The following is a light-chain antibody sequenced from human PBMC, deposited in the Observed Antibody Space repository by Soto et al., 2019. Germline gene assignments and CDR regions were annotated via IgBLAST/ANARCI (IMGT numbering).Light chain of an antibody. Sequence: IQLTQSPSSLSASVVYIVTITFRASHDIAIYLASYQQKAGEAPKLLIYAASTLYGGVPSRFRGSGSGTDFALTIKSLQAEDFATYHREHLSMYTSNFAGGTXVEIK. V-gene: IGKV1-9*01. CDR3: EHLSMYTSN. J-gene: IGKJ4*01. CDR1: HDIAIY. CDR2: AAS.